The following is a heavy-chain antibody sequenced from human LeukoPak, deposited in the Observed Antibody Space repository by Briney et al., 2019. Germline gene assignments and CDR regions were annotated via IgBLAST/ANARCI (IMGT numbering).Heavy chain of an antibody. CDR3: ARGGIYCGSDCFIDY. CDR2: INHSGST. Sequence: PSETLSLTCAAYGEAICGYYWIWLRKPPGKGLECIGEINHSGSTNYNPSLKSRVTISVDTSKNQFSLRLSSVSAADTAVYYCARGGIYCGSDCFIDYWGQGPLVTVSS. CDR1: GEAICGYY. J-gene: IGHJ4*02. D-gene: IGHD2-21*02. V-gene: IGHV4-34*01.